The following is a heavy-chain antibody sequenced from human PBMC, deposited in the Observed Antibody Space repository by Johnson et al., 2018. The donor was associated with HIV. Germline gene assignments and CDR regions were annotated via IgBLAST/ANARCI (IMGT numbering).Heavy chain of an antibody. CDR2: INEDVSEY. D-gene: IGHD3-3*01. CDR1: GFTFNTYW. V-gene: IGHV3-7*05. CDR3: ARVNYDFWSGQGPFDI. J-gene: IGHJ3*02. Sequence: EVQLVESGGGVVQPGRSLRLSCAASGFTFNTYWMTWVRQVPGKGLEWVANINEDVSEYYYVDSVKGRFPLSIDNAKNSLYLQINSLRAEDTAVYYCARVNYDFWSGQGPFDIWGQGTMVTVSS.